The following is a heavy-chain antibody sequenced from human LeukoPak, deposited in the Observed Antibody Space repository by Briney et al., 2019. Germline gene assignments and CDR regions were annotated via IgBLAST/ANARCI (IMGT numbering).Heavy chain of an antibody. J-gene: IGHJ4*02. CDR1: GFTFSSSA. CDR3: ARVNYGSATKEDY. D-gene: IGHD3-10*01. CDR2: ISNNGGYT. Sequence: GGSLRLSCAASGFTFSSSAMSWVRQAPGKGLEWVSAISNNGGYTYYADSVQGRFTISRDNSKSTLCLQMNSLRAEDTAVYYCARVNYGSATKEDYWGQGTLVTVSS. V-gene: IGHV3-23*01.